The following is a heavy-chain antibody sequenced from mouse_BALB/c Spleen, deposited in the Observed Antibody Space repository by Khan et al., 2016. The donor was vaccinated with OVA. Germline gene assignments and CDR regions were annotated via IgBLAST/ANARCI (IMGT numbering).Heavy chain of an antibody. CDR3: ARDYGSSYYYFDY. Sequence: EVQLQESGPGLVKPSQSLSLTCTVTGYSITSDYAWNWIRQFPENKLVWMGYISYSGSTSYNPSLKSRISITRDTSKNQFFLQLNSVTTEDTATYYCARDYGSSYYYFDYWGQGTTLTVSS. D-gene: IGHD1-1*01. J-gene: IGHJ2*01. CDR2: ISYSGST. V-gene: IGHV3-2*02. CDR1: GYSITSDYA.